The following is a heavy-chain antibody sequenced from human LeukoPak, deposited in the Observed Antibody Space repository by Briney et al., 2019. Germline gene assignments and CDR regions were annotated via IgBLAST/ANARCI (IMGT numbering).Heavy chain of an antibody. D-gene: IGHD2-2*02. V-gene: IGHV4-30-2*01. Sequence: SETLSLTCTVSGGSISSGGYYWSWIRQPPGKGLEWIGYIYHSGSTYYNPSLKSRVTISVDRSKNQFSLKLSSVTAADTAVYYCARDHTEGFDYWGQGTLVTVSS. CDR1: GGSISSGGYY. CDR2: IYHSGST. CDR3: ARDHTEGFDY. J-gene: IGHJ4*02.